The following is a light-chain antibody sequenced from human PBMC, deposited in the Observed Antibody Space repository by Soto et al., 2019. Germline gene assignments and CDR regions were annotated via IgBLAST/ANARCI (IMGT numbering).Light chain of an antibody. V-gene: IGLV2-8*01. CDR3: SSYAGSSNV. Sequence: QSVLTQPPPASGSPGQSVAISCTGTSSDVGGYNYVSWYQQHPGKAPKLMIYEVNKRPSGVPDRFSGSKSGNTASLTVSGLQAEDEDDYYCSSYAGSSNVFRTGTKVTVL. J-gene: IGLJ1*01. CDR1: SSDVGGYNY. CDR2: EVN.